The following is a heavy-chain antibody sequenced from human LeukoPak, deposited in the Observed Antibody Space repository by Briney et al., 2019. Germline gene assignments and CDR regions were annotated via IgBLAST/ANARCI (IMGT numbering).Heavy chain of an antibody. Sequence: TGGSLRLSCAASGFTFSSYAMHWVRQAPGKGLEWVAVISYDGSNKYYADSVKGRFTISRDNSKNTLYLQMNSLRAEDTAVYYCARDLNPIRGSYYFDYWGQGTLVTVSS. J-gene: IGHJ4*02. CDR2: ISYDGSNK. CDR3: ARDLNPIRGSYYFDY. D-gene: IGHD3-16*01. CDR1: GFTFSSYA. V-gene: IGHV3-30-3*01.